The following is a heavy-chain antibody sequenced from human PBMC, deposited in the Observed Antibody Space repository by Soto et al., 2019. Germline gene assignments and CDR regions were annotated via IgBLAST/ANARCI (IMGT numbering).Heavy chain of an antibody. V-gene: IGHV3-33*08. Sequence: WGSLRLSCAASGSTLDNYAMKWVRQAPWKWLEWAAHIWYGGGNKKYADYVKCRFTISRDNSKNKLYLQMNSLRAEDTAVYYCARDPNSRGDGYNWSYYYYYGMDVWGQGTTVTV. J-gene: IGHJ6*02. CDR3: ARDPNSRGDGYNWSYYYYYGMDV. D-gene: IGHD5-12*01. CDR2: IWYGGGNK. CDR1: GSTLDNYA.